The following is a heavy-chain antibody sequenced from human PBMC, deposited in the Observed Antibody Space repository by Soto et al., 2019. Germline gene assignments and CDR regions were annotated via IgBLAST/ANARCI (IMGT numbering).Heavy chain of an antibody. CDR3: ARRGARYYGSGHTPQRRYGMDV. J-gene: IGHJ6*02. CDR1: GGSFSGYY. Sequence: QVQLQQWGAGLLKPSETLSLTCAVYGGSFSGYYWSWIRQPPGKGLEWIGEINHSGSTNYNPSLKGRVTISVDPSKNQCSLKLSSVTAADTAVYYCARRGARYYGSGHTPQRRYGMDVWGQGTTVTVSS. D-gene: IGHD3-10*01. CDR2: INHSGST. V-gene: IGHV4-34*01.